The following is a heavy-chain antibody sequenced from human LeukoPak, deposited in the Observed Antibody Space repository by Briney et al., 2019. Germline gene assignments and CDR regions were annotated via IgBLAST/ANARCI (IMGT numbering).Heavy chain of an antibody. V-gene: IGHV1-2*02. Sequence: ASVKASCKASGYTFTGYFIHWVRQAPGQGLEWMGWVNPNSGDTEYEQKFQGRVTMTRDTSIGTAYMELSGLRSDDTAVYYCARRRIAAAGTRFDYWGQGTLVTVSS. CDR3: ARRRIAAAGTRFDY. CDR1: GYTFTGYF. D-gene: IGHD6-13*01. CDR2: VNPNSGDT. J-gene: IGHJ4*02.